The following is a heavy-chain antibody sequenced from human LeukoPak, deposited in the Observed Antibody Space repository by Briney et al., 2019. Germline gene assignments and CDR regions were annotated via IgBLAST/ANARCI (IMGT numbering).Heavy chain of an antibody. Sequence: SETLSLTCAVHGGSFSGYYWSWIRQPPGKGLEWIGEINHSGSTNYNPSLKSRVTISVDTSKNQFSLKLSSVTVADTAVYYCARRRRIVATRHNWFDPWGQGTLVTVSS. J-gene: IGHJ5*02. CDR3: ARRRRIVATRHNWFDP. V-gene: IGHV4-34*01. CDR2: INHSGST. CDR1: GGSFSGYY. D-gene: IGHD5-12*01.